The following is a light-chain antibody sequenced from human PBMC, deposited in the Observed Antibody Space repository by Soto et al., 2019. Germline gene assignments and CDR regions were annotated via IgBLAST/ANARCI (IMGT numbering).Light chain of an antibody. CDR2: GAS. CDR1: QSVSSN. V-gene: IGKV3-15*01. CDR3: QQYNNLPPLT. Sequence: EIVMTQSPATLSVSPGERATLSCRASQSVSSNLAWYPQKPGQAPRLLLYGASTRATGIPARFSGSGSGTEFTLTIRSLHSEDFAVYYCQQYNNLPPLTCGGGTKVEIK. J-gene: IGKJ4*02.